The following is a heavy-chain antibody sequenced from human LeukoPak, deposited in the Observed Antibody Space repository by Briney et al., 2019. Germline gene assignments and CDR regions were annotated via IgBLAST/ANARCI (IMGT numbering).Heavy chain of an antibody. Sequence: SQTLSLTCTVSGGSISSGDYSWSWIRQPPGKGLEWIGYIYYSGSTYYNPSLKSRVTISVDTSKNQFSLKLSSVTAADTAVYYCARDIVVVPAAAPFDIWGQGTMVTVSS. D-gene: IGHD2-2*01. J-gene: IGHJ3*02. V-gene: IGHV4-30-4*08. CDR3: ARDIVVVPAAAPFDI. CDR2: IYYSGST. CDR1: GGSISSGDYS.